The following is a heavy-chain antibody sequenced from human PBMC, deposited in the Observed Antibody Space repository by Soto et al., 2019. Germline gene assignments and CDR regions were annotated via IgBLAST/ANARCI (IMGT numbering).Heavy chain of an antibody. D-gene: IGHD6-19*01. CDR1: GGSISGGSYF. V-gene: IGHV4-39*01. Sequence: SETLSLTCTVSGGSISGGSYFWGWIRQPPGKGLEWIGSIYFSGSASYNPSLRSRLTISVDTSTNQFSLKLSSVTAADTAVYYCARHAGDSSXRRWFDPWGQGSLVTVSS. CDR3: ARHAGDSSXRRWFDP. CDR2: IYFSGSA. J-gene: IGHJ5*02.